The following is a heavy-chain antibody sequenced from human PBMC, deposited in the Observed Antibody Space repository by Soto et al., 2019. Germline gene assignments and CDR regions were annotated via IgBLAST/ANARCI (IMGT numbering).Heavy chain of an antibody. Sequence: PGESLKISCKGSGYSFTSYWIGWVRQMPGKGLEWMGIIYPGDSDTRYSPSFQGQVTISADKSISTAYLQWSSLKASDTAMYYCARHRVTMVRGVISWFDPWGQGTLVTVSS. CDR3: ARHRVTMVRGVISWFDP. D-gene: IGHD3-10*01. CDR2: IYPGDSDT. V-gene: IGHV5-51*01. J-gene: IGHJ5*02. CDR1: GYSFTSYW.